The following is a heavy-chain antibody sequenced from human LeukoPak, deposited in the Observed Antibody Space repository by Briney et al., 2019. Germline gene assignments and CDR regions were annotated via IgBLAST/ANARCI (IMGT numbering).Heavy chain of an antibody. CDR2: LYSGGST. J-gene: IGHJ3*02. CDR1: GLTVSSNY. CDR3: ARDPPRGFGNAFDI. V-gene: IGHV3-53*01. Sequence: GGSLRLSCVASGLTVSSNYMNWVRQAPGKGLEWVSVLYSGGSTKYAESVKGRFTISRDNSENTLYLQMNSLRVEDTAMYFCARDPPRGFGNAFDIWGQGTMVTVSP. D-gene: IGHD2-15*01.